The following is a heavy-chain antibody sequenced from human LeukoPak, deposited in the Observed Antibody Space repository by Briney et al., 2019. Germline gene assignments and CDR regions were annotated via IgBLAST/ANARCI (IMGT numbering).Heavy chain of an antibody. Sequence: GASVKVSCKASGGTFSSYAISWVRQAPGQGLEWMGRIIPIFGTANYAQKFQGRVTITTDESTSTAYMELSSLRSEDTAVYYCARGGGSFQHAFDIWGQGTMVTVSS. J-gene: IGHJ3*02. CDR1: GGTFSSYA. V-gene: IGHV1-69*05. CDR3: ARGGGSFQHAFDI. CDR2: IIPIFGTA. D-gene: IGHD2-15*01.